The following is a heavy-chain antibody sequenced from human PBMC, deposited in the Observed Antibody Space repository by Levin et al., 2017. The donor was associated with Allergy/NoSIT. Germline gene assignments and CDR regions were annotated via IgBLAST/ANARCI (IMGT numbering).Heavy chain of an antibody. D-gene: IGHD1-26*01. CDR1: GFSFSSYW. V-gene: IGHV3-7*01. CDR2: IKQDGNEK. Sequence: AGGSLRLSCAASGFSFSSYWMTWVRQAPGKGLEWVANIKQDGNEKRYLDSVKGRFTISRDNAENSLYLEVNSLRAEDTAVFYCARGSSGIYVGSFDLWGQGTLVTVS. J-gene: IGHJ4*02. CDR3: ARGSSGIYVGSFDL.